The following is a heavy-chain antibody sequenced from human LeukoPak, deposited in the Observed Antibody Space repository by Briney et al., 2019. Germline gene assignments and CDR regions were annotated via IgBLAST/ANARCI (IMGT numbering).Heavy chain of an antibody. CDR1: GYTFTTYY. D-gene: IGHD4-23*01. J-gene: IGHJ4*02. CDR2: INPSGGST. V-gene: IGHV1-46*01. Sequence: ASVKVSCKASGYTFTTYYIHWMRQAPGQGLEWMGIINPSGGSTNYAQKFRGRVTMTRDTSTGTVYMELSSLRSEDTAVYYCARDAYGGRKAAYFDYWGQGTLVTVSS. CDR3: ARDAYGGRKAAYFDY.